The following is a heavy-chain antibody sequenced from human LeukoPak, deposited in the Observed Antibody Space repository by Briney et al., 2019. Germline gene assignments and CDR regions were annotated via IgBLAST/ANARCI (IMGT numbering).Heavy chain of an antibody. CDR1: GGSISSYY. Sequence: PSETLSLTCTVSGGSISSYYWSWIRQPPGKGLEWIGYIYYSGSTNYNPSLKSRVTISVDTSKNQFSLKLSSVTAADTAVYYCARVVDYYGSGSYFDYWGQGTLVTVSS. CDR3: ARVVDYYGSGSYFDY. J-gene: IGHJ4*02. CDR2: IYYSGST. D-gene: IGHD3-10*01. V-gene: IGHV4-59*01.